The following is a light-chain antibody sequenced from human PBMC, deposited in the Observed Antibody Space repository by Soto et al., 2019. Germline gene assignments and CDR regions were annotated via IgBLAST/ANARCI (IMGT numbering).Light chain of an antibody. CDR3: QQYDSYSWT. J-gene: IGKJ1*01. CDR2: HAS. CDR1: QRISNW. Sequence: DIQMTQSPSTLSASVGDRVTITCRASQRISNWLAWYQQKAGRAPKLLIYHASSLESGVPSRFSGSGSGTEFTLTISSLQPDDFATYYCQQYDSYSWTFGQGTKVDIK. V-gene: IGKV1-5*01.